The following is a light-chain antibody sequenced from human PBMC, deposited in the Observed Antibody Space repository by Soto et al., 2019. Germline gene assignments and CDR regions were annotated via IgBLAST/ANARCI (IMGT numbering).Light chain of an antibody. J-gene: IGKJ1*01. CDR1: QSIRSY. V-gene: IGKV1-39*01. CDR3: QQSYIARLWP. Sequence: DIQMTQSPSSLSASVGDTITITCRASQSIRSYLNWYQQKPGRTPRLLIYTATSLQSDVPSRFSGSGSEPDFTLTISSLEPEDFATYYCQQSYIARLWPFGPRTKVDI. CDR2: TAT.